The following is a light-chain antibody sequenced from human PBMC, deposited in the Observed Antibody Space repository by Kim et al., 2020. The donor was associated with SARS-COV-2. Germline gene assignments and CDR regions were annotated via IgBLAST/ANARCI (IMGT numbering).Light chain of an antibody. CDR2: ETS. V-gene: IGKV3-11*01. Sequence: EIVLTQSPATLSLTPGERATLSCRASQSVGKYLSWYQQKSGQAPRLLIYETSKRALDIPGRFSGSGSGTDFTLTISSLEPEDSAIYYCQQQSKRGLTFGGGTKVDIK. J-gene: IGKJ4*01. CDR1: QSVGKY. CDR3: QQQSKRGLT.